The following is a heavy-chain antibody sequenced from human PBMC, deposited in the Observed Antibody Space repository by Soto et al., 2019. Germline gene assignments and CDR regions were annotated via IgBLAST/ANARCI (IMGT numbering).Heavy chain of an antibody. Sequence: SDTLSLTCAVERGSLLGYEWGWIREAPGRGLEWIGEINHSGSTNYNPSLKSRVTISVDTSKNQFSLKLSSVTAADTAVYYCARITMVRGRWPTHYYGMDVWGQGTTVTVS. V-gene: IGHV4-34*01. D-gene: IGHD3-10*01. CDR2: INHSGST. CDR1: RGSLLGYE. J-gene: IGHJ6*02. CDR3: ARITMVRGRWPTHYYGMDV.